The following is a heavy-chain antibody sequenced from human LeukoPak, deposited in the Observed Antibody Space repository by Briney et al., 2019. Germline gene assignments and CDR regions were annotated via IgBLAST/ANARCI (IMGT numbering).Heavy chain of an antibody. Sequence: GGSLRLSCAASGFTFSNYAMNWVRQARGKGLEWVSSISGSGGTTYYADSVKGRFTISRDNSKNTLYLQMNSLRAEDTALYYCAKVRYVGYYFDTWGQGTLVTVSS. CDR1: GFTFSNYA. D-gene: IGHD3-9*01. CDR2: ISGSGGTT. J-gene: IGHJ4*02. CDR3: AKVRYVGYYFDT. V-gene: IGHV3-23*01.